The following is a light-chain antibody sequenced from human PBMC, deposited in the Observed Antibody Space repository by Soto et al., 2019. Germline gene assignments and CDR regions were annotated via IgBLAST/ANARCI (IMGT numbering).Light chain of an antibody. V-gene: IGKV1-9*01. CDR2: ATS. J-gene: IGKJ4*01. Sequence: IQWTQYPSSLSASVGDRVTITCRASQGIGSYLAWYQQKPGEAPRLLIFATSTLQSGVPSRFSGSGSGTDFTLTISSLQAEDFATYYCQQLSTYPSTFGGGTKVDIK. CDR3: QQLSTYPST. CDR1: QGIGSY.